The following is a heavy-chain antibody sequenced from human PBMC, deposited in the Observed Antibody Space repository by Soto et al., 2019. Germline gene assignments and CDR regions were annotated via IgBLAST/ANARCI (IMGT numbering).Heavy chain of an antibody. Sequence: QVQLQESGPGLVKPSQTLSLTCTVSGGSISSGGYYWSWIRQHPGKGLEWIGYIYYSGSTYYNPALKSRVTISGDTSKNQFSLKLSSVTAADTAVYYCARVGYYDVSGYNAFNIWGQGTMFTVSS. CDR2: IYYSGST. J-gene: IGHJ3*02. CDR1: GGSISSGGYY. V-gene: IGHV4-31*03. D-gene: IGHD3-22*01. CDR3: ARVGYYDVSGYNAFNI.